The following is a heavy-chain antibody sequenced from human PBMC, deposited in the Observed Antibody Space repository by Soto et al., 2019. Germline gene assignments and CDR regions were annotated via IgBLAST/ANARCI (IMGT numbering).Heavy chain of an antibody. CDR1: GGTFSSYA. V-gene: IGHV1-69*01. CDR3: ARGGYRYGTGWFDP. D-gene: IGHD5-18*01. Sequence: QVQLVQSGAEVKKPGSSVKVSCKASGGTFSSYAISWVRQAPGQGLEWMGGSIPIFGTANYAQKFQGRVTITADESKSKAYMELSSLRSEDTAVYYCARGGYRYGTGWFDPWGQGTLVNVSS. J-gene: IGHJ5*02. CDR2: SIPIFGTA.